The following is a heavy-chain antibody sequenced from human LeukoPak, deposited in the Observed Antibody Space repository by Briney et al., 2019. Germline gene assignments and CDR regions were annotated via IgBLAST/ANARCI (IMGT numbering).Heavy chain of an antibody. J-gene: IGHJ5*02. D-gene: IGHD3-3*01. V-gene: IGHV4-39*01. Sequence: SETLSLTCTVSGDSINSNNYYWGWIRQPPGKGLEWIGSIYYSGSTYYNPSLKSRVTISVDTSKNQFSLKLSSVTAADTAVYYCARNYDFWSGYYAENWFDPWGQGTLVTVSS. CDR3: ARNYDFWSGYYAENWFDP. CDR2: IYYSGST. CDR1: GDSINSNNYY.